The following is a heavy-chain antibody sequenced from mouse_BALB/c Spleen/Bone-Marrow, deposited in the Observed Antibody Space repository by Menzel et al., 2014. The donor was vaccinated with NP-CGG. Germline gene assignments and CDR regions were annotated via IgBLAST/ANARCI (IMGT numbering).Heavy chain of an antibody. D-gene: IGHD1-1*01. J-gene: IGHJ1*01. V-gene: IGHV1S135*01. CDR2: INPYNGGT. CDR3: ASYYGSSWYFDV. Sequence: EVQLVESGPELVKPGASMKISCKASGYSFTGYTMNWVKQSHGKNLEWIGLINPYNGGTSYNQKFKGKATLTVDKSSRTAYMESLSLTSEDSAVYYCASYYGSSWYFDVWGAGTTVTVSS. CDR1: GYSFTGYT.